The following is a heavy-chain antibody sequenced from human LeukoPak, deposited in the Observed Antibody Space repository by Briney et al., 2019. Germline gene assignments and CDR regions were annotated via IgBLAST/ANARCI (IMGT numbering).Heavy chain of an antibody. CDR3: ARDSASVAYGMDV. Sequence: GRSLRLSCAASGFTLSSYGMHWVRQAPGKGLEWVAVIWYDGSNKYYADSVKGRFTISRDNSKNTLYLQMNSLRAEDTAVYYCARDSASVAYGMDVWGQGTTVTVSS. V-gene: IGHV3-33*01. CDR2: IWYDGSNK. J-gene: IGHJ6*02. D-gene: IGHD6-19*01. CDR1: GFTLSSYG.